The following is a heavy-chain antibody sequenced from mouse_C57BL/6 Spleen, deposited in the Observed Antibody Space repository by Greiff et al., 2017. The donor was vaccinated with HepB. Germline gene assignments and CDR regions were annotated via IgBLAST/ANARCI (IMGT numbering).Heavy chain of an antibody. CDR3: ARFNYDAMDY. J-gene: IGHJ4*01. CDR1: GYTFTYYN. Sequence: EVQLKESGPELVKPGASVKMSCKASGYTFTYYNMHWVKQSHGKSLEWIGYINPNNGGTSYNQKFKGKATLTVNKSSSTAYMELRSLTSEDSAVYYCARFNYDAMDYWGQGTSVTVSS. V-gene: IGHV1-22*01. CDR2: INPNNGGT.